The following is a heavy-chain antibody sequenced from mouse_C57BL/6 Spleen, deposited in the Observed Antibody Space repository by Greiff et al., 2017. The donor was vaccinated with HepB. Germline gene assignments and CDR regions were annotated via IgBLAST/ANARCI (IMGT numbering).Heavy chain of an antibody. J-gene: IGHJ2*01. CDR1: GFSFNTYA. V-gene: IGHV10-1*01. D-gene: IGHD1-3*01. Sequence: EVQLVESGGGLVQPKGSLKLSCAASGFSFNTYAMNWVRQAPGKGLEWVARIRSKSNNYATYYADSVKDRFTISRDDSESMLYLQMNNLKTEDTAMYYCVRQTYMYYFDYWGQGTTLTVSS. CDR2: IRSKSNNYAT. CDR3: VRQTYMYYFDY.